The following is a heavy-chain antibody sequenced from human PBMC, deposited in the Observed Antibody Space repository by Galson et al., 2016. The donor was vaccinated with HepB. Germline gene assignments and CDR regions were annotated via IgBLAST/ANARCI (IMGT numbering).Heavy chain of an antibody. Sequence: SLRLSCAASGFTFSSYAMSWVRQAPGKGPEWVSAISGVSDRTYYAGSMKDRFIISRDDSRNMLFLQLNSLRAEDTAIYYCAKESPYSNVRHYYLENWGLGTLVTVSS. V-gene: IGHV3-23*01. CDR3: AKESPYSNVRHYYLEN. J-gene: IGHJ4*01. D-gene: IGHD4-11*01. CDR1: GFTFSSYA. CDR2: ISGVSDRT.